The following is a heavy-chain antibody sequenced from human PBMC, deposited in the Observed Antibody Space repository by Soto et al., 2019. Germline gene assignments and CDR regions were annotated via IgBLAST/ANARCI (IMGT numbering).Heavy chain of an antibody. Sequence: QVQLVESGGGVVQPGRSLRLSCAASGFTFSSYGLHWVRQAPGKGLEWVAVISYDGSNKYYADSVKGRFTISRDNSKNTLYLQMNSLRAEDTAVYYCAKDSSGWDNWFDPWGQGTLVTDSS. J-gene: IGHJ5*02. V-gene: IGHV3-30*18. CDR2: ISYDGSNK. D-gene: IGHD6-19*01. CDR1: GFTFSSYG. CDR3: AKDSSGWDNWFDP.